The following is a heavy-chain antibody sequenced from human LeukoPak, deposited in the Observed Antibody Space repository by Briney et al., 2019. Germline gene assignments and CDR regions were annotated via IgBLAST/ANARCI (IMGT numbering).Heavy chain of an antibody. J-gene: IGHJ4*02. CDR2: LNQDESEK. V-gene: IGHV3-7*05. CDR1: GFTFSAYW. CDR3: ARYKYDSNGYLSR. Sequence: GGSLRLSCAVSGFTFSAYWMSWVRQAPGKGLQWVATLNQDESEKYYVDSVKGRFTISRDNAKNSLYLQMNSLRDDDTAVYYCARYKYDSNGYLSRWGQGTLVTVSS. D-gene: IGHD3-22*01.